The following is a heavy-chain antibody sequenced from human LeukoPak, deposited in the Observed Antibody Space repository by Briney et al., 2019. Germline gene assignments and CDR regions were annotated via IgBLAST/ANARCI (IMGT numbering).Heavy chain of an antibody. J-gene: IGHJ1*01. Sequence: GGSLRLSCVGSGFTFSNYGMSWVRQAPGKGLVWVSRINGDGGMTNHAESVKGRFSISRDNADNTLHLQMNSLRGEDTAIYYCVREVGAPGSFQHWGQGALVTVGS. V-gene: IGHV3-74*01. CDR2: INGDGGMT. CDR3: VREVGAPGSFQH. CDR1: GFTFSNYG. D-gene: IGHD1-26*01.